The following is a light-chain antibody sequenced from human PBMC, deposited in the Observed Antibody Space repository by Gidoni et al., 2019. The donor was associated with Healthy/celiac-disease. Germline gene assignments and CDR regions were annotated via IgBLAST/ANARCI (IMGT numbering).Light chain of an antibody. J-gene: IGKJ1*01. CDR3: QQYNSYSGT. Sequence: DIQMTQSPSTLSASVGDRVTITCRASQSISSWLGWYQQKPGKAPKLLNYDASSLESGVPSRFSGSGSGTEFTLTSSSLHPDNFATYYCQQYNSYSGTFGQGTKVEIK. CDR2: DAS. V-gene: IGKV1-5*01. CDR1: QSISSW.